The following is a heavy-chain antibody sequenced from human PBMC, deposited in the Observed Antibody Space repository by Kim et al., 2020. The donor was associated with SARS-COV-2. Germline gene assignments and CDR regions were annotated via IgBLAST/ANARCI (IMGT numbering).Heavy chain of an antibody. D-gene: IGHD6-13*01. J-gene: IGHJ4*02. CDR2: IYSGGSST. CDR1: GFTFSSYA. V-gene: IGHV3-23*03. Sequence: GGSLRLSCAASGFTFSSYAMSWVRQAPGKGLEWVSVIYSGGSSTYYADSVKGRFTISRDNSKNTLYLQMNSLRAEDTAVYYCAKYSSSWYYFDYWGQGTLVTVSS. CDR3: AKYSSSWYYFDY.